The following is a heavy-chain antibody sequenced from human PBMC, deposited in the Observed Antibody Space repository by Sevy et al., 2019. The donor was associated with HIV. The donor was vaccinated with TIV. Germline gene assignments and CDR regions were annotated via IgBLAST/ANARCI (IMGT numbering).Heavy chain of an antibody. Sequence: GESLKISCAASGFTFSSYAIHWVRQTPGKGLEWVAVISYDGNNKYYADSVKGRFTVSRDNSKNTLYAQMNSLRAEDTAVYYCAKDHNLWSEGGFLHHWGQGTLVTVSS. CDR2: ISYDGNNK. V-gene: IGHV3-30*18. J-gene: IGHJ1*01. CDR3: AKDHNLWSEGGFLHH. CDR1: GFTFSSYA. D-gene: IGHD3-10*01.